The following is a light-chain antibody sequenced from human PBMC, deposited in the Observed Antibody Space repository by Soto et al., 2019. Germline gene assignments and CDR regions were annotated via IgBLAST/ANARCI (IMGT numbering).Light chain of an antibody. Sequence: EIVLTQYPGTLSLSPGERANLSCRASQSVSNTYLAWYQHKSGQAPRLLIYVASHRATGIPDGFSGSGSVTAFTLTISSLEPEDFALSYCQQYGTPPLTFGEVTKLEIK. CDR3: QQYGTPPLT. CDR1: QSVSNTY. J-gene: IGKJ2*01. CDR2: VAS. V-gene: IGKV3-20*01.